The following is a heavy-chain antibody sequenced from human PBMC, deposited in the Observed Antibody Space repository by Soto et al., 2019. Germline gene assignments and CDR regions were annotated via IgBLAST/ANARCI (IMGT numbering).Heavy chain of an antibody. CDR1: GYSFTSYW. CDR3: ARHEATYYNFYGMDV. CDR2: IDPSDSYT. Sequence: PGESLKISCKGSGYSFTSYWSSWVRQMPGKGLEWMGRIDPSDSYTNYSPSFQGHVTISADKSISTAYLQWSSLKASDTAMYYCARHEATYYNFYGMDVWGQGTTVTVSS. V-gene: IGHV5-10-1*01. J-gene: IGHJ6*02.